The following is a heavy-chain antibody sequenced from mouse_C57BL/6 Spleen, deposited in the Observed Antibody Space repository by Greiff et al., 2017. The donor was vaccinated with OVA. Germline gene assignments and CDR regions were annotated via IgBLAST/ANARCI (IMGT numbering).Heavy chain of an antibody. J-gene: IGHJ4*01. Sequence: VQLQQPGAELVKPGASVKLSCKASGYTFTSYWMQWVKQRPGQGLEWIGEIDPSDSYTNYNQKSKGKATLTVDTSSSTAYMQLSSLTSEDSAVYYCARRGLRSSMDYWGQGTSVTVSS. CDR1: GYTFTSYW. CDR3: ARRGLRSSMDY. V-gene: IGHV1-50*01. D-gene: IGHD1-1*01. CDR2: IDPSDSYT.